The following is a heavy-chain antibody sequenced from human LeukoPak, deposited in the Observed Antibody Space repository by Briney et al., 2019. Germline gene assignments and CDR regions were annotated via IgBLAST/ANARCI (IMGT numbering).Heavy chain of an antibody. D-gene: IGHD1-1*01. J-gene: IGHJ4*02. CDR3: ARGAENWNHFDY. V-gene: IGHV4-34*01. CDR1: GGSFSGYY. Sequence: SETLSLTCAVYGGSFSGYYWSWIRQPPGKGLEWIGEINHSGSTNYNPSLKSRVTISVDTSKNQFSLKLSSVTAAETAVYYCARGAENWNHFDYWGQGTLVTVSS. CDR2: INHSGST.